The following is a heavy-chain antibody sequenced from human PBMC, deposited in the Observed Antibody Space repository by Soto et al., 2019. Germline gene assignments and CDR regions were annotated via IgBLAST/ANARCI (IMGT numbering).Heavy chain of an antibody. J-gene: IGHJ3*02. Sequence: VASVKVSCKASGGTFSSYAISWVRQAPGQGLEWMGGIIPIFGTANYAQKFQGRVTITADESTSTAYMELSSLRSEDTAVYYCAREIVATTSGDAFDIWGQGTMVTVS. CDR1: GGTFSSYA. CDR2: IIPIFGTA. CDR3: AREIVATTSGDAFDI. V-gene: IGHV1-69*13. D-gene: IGHD5-12*01.